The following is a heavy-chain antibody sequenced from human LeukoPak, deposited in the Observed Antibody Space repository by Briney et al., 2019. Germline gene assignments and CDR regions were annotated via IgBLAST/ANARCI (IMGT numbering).Heavy chain of an antibody. CDR1: GFTFSSYS. CDR3: ARVPPYSSGWFPGFDY. CDR2: ISSSSSYI. Sequence: GGSLRLSCAASGFTFSSYSMNWVRQAPGKGLDWVSSISSSSSYIYYADSVKGRFTISRDNAKNSLYLQMNSLRAEDTAVYYCARVPPYSSGWFPGFDYWGQGTLVTVSS. V-gene: IGHV3-21*01. D-gene: IGHD6-19*01. J-gene: IGHJ4*02.